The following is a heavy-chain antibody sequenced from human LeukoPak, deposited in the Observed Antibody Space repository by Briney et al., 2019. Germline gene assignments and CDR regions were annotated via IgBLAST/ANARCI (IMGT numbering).Heavy chain of an antibody. J-gene: IGHJ1*01. Sequence: PGGSLRLSCAASGFIFSSHWMSWVRQAPGKGLEWIGYIDYSGSAYYSPSLRSRVAISIDTSKNHFSLNLTSVTAADTAVYYCARVITMVRGVTIEYFQHWGQGILVTVSS. CDR1: GFIFSSHW. V-gene: IGHV4-4*02. CDR2: IDYSGSA. D-gene: IGHD3-10*01. CDR3: ARVITMVRGVTIEYFQH.